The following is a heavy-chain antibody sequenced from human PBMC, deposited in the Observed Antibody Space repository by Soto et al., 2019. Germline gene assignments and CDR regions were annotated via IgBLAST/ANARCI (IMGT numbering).Heavy chain of an antibody. V-gene: IGHV3-11*06. CDR2: ISSSSSYT. D-gene: IGHD3-10*01. CDR3: ARDRGGTYYYGMDV. CDR1: GFTFSDYY. Sequence: PGGSLRLSCAASGFTFSDYYMSWIRQAPGKGLEWVSYISSSSSYTNYADSVKGRFTISRDNAKNSLYLQMNSLRAEDTAVYYCARDRGGTYYYGMDVWGQGTTVTVSS. J-gene: IGHJ6*02.